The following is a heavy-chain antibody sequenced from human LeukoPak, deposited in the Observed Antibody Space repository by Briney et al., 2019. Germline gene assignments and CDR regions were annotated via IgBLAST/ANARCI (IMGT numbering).Heavy chain of an antibody. V-gene: IGHV1-3*01. J-gene: IGHJ4*02. D-gene: IGHD6-19*01. Sequence: ASVKVSCKASGYTFTSYAMHWVRQAPGQRLEWMGWINAGNGNTKYSQKFQGRVTITRDTSASTAYMELSSLRSEDTAVYYCAVGFEWLGLFHYWGQGPLVTVSS. CDR1: GYTFTSYA. CDR3: AVGFEWLGLFHY. CDR2: INAGNGNT.